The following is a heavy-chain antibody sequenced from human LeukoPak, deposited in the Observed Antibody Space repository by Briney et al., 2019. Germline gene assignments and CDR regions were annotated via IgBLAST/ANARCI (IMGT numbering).Heavy chain of an antibody. CDR2: ISTTGST. CDR3: ARSGVWENYRTVSLTTAFDY. D-gene: IGHD3-16*02. J-gene: IGHJ4*02. CDR1: GDSISSYY. Sequence: SETLSLTCTVSGDSISSYYWSWIREPAGEGLEWIGRISTTGSTHYNPSLKSRVTMSLDTSNSQFSLKLTSVTAADTAVYYCARSGVWENYRTVSLTTAFDYWGQGTLVSVYS. V-gene: IGHV4-4*07.